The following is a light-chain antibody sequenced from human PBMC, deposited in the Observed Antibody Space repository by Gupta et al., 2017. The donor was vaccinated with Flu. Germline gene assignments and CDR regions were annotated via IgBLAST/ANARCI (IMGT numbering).Light chain of an antibody. CDR1: SSDVGNYNL. J-gene: IGLJ1*01. Sequence: QSALTQPASVSGSPGQSITISCTGTSSDVGNYNLVSWYQQHPGKVPKLMIYEGNKRPSGVSNRFSGSKSGNTAFLTISGLQAEDDADYYYCSYGGGSNHVFGTGTKVTVL. CDR2: EGN. CDR3: CSYGGGSNHV. V-gene: IGLV2-23*01.